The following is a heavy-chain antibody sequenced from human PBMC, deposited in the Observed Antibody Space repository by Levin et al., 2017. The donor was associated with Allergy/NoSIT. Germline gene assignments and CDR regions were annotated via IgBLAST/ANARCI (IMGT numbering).Heavy chain of an antibody. Sequence: SCAASGFTFSSYAMSWVRQAPGKGLEWVSAISGSGGSTYYADSVKGRFTISRDNSKNTLYLQMNSLRAEDTAVYYCAKNPTVVVTALGDYWGQGTLVTVSS. CDR2: ISGSGGST. V-gene: IGHV3-23*01. CDR1: GFTFSSYA. D-gene: IGHD2-21*02. CDR3: AKNPTVVVTALGDY. J-gene: IGHJ4*02.